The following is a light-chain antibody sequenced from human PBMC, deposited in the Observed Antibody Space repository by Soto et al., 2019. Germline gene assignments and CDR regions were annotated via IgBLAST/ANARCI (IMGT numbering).Light chain of an antibody. CDR2: RNN. CDR1: ISNIGSNF. Sequence: QCSLTQPPSSSGTPGQRVTISCSGSISNIGSNFLYWYQQVPGTAPKLLVNRNNKRPSGVPDRFSGSKSGTAASLAISGLRSEDEADYYCAAWDDSLTGYVFGSGTKVTVL. CDR3: AAWDDSLTGYV. V-gene: IGLV1-47*01. J-gene: IGLJ1*01.